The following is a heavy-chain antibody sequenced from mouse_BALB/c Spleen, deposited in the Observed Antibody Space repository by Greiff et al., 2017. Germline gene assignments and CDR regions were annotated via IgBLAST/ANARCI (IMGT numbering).Heavy chain of an antibody. J-gene: IGHJ4*01. CDR1: GFTFSSYA. Sequence: EVQLVESGGGLVKPGGSLKLSCEASGFTFSSYAMSWVRQTPEKRLEWVASISSGGSTYYPDSVKGRFTISRDNARNILYRQMSSLRTEDTAMYYCAKHEYNTSSYAMDYWGQGTTVTVSS. CDR3: AKHEYNTSSYAMDY. D-gene: IGHD1-1*01. V-gene: IGHV5-6-5*01. CDR2: ISSGGST.